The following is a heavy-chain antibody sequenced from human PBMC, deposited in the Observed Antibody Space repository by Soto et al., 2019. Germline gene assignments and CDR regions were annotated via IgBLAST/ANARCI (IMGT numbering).Heavy chain of an antibody. CDR1: GFTFSSYA. V-gene: IGHV3-23*01. D-gene: IGHD3-3*01. J-gene: IGHJ4*02. Sequence: PGGSLRLSCAASGFTFSSYAMSWVRQAPGEGLEWVSGISGSGGSTYYADSVKGRFTISRDNSKNTLYLQMNSLRAEDTAVYYCAKDHGGYSLRFLEWLKYFDFWGPGTLVTVS. CDR3: AKDHGGYSLRFLEWLKYFDF. CDR2: ISGSGGST.